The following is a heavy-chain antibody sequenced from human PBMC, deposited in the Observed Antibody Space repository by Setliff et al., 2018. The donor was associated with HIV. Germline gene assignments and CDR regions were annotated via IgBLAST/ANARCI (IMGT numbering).Heavy chain of an antibody. Sequence: ETLSLPCTVSGDSIGSSTFYWGWIRQPPGKGLEWIGSIYYSGTTYYNPSLKSRVAISVDTSKNQFSLKLSSVTAADTAVYYCARPRLRGSGAFDIWGQGTMVTV. J-gene: IGHJ3*02. D-gene: IGHD2-21*01. V-gene: IGHV4-39*01. CDR1: GDSIGSSTFY. CDR2: IYYSGTT. CDR3: ARPRLRGSGAFDI.